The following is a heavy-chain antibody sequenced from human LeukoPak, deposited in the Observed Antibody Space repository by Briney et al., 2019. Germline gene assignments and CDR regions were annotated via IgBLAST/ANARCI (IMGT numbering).Heavy chain of an antibody. CDR1: GFTFSSYW. J-gene: IGHJ4*02. CDR3: AIIPRAAAGPSARSPFHC. V-gene: IGHV3-7*01. D-gene: IGHD6-13*01. Sequence: GGSLRLSCAASGFTFSSYWMNWVRQAPGKGLEWVANIKQDGSVKYYVDSVKGRFTISGDNAKNSLYLQMNSLRAEDTAVYYCAIIPRAAAGPSARSPFHCWGQGTLVTVSS. CDR2: IKQDGSVK.